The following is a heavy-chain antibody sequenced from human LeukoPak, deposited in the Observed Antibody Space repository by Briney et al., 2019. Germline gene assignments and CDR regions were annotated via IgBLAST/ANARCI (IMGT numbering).Heavy chain of an antibody. V-gene: IGHV4-61*01. Sequence: PSETLSLTCTVSGGSVSSGNSYWNWIRQPPGQGLEWIGSIYTTGRTKYNPSLKSRVTISADTSKNQFSLNLNSVIPTDTAVYYCARNLGIWGQGTLVTVSS. CDR3: ARNLGI. CDR1: GGSVSSGNSY. CDR2: IYTTGRT. J-gene: IGHJ4*02.